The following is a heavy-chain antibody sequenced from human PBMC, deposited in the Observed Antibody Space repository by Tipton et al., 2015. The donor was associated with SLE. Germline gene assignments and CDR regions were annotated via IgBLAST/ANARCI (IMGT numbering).Heavy chain of an antibody. Sequence: QVQLVQSGAEVKKPGASVKVSCKASGYTFSSYGFSWVRQAPGQGLEWMGWINTYNGVTSYAQKLQGRVTMTTDTSTSTAYMELRSLKSDDTAVYYCARTSRYDFWSGPFDYWGQGTLVTVSS. V-gene: IGHV1-18*01. CDR3: ARTSRYDFWSGPFDY. D-gene: IGHD3-3*01. J-gene: IGHJ4*01. CDR1: GYTFSSYG. CDR2: INTYNGVT.